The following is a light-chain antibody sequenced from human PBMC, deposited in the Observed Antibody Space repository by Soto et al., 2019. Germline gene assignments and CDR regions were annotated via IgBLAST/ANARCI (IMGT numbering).Light chain of an antibody. J-gene: IGKJ4*01. CDR3: QQYNSYSIT. CDR1: QSISYW. Sequence: DIQMTQSPSTLSASVGDRVTITCRASQSISYWLAWYQQKPGKAPTVLIYKASTLESGVPSRFSGSGSGTEFTLTISSLQPDDFATYYCQQYNSYSITSGGGTKVEMK. V-gene: IGKV1-5*03. CDR2: KAS.